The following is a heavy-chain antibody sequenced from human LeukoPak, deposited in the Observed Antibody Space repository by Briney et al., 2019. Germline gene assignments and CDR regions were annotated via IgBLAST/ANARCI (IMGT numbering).Heavy chain of an antibody. D-gene: IGHD3-16*02. Sequence: GGSLRLSCAASGFTFSSYAMSWVRQAPGKGLEWVSTISGSGGSTYYADFVKGRFTLSRDNSKNTLYLQMNSLRAEDTAVYYCSSLDAYAFDIWGPGTIVTVSS. CDR1: GFTFSSYA. CDR3: SSLDAYAFDI. V-gene: IGHV3-23*01. CDR2: ISGSGGST. J-gene: IGHJ3*02.